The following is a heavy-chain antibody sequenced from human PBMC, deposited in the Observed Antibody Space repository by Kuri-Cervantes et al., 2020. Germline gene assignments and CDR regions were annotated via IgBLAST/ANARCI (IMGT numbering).Heavy chain of an antibody. CDR1: GGSVSSGSYY. V-gene: IGHV4-61*01. CDR3: ARGYYESSGYPFDY. CDR2: IYYSGST. Sequence: SETLSLTCTVSGGSVSSGSYYWSWIRQPPGKGLEWIGYIYYSGSTNYNPSLKSRITISVDTSKNQFSLKLNSVTAADTAVYYCARGYYESSGYPFDYWGQGTLVTVSS. J-gene: IGHJ4*02. D-gene: IGHD3-22*01.